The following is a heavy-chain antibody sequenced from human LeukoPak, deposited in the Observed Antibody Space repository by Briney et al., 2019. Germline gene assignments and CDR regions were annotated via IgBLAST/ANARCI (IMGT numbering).Heavy chain of an antibody. CDR2: ISVSGNT. CDR3: AKEGYSSGPDFAFDI. D-gene: IGHD6-19*01. J-gene: IGHJ3*02. V-gene: IGHV3-23*01. CDR1: GFTLSSYA. Sequence: GGSLRLSCAASGFTLSSYAMSWVRQGPGKGLEWVSAISVSGNTYHADSVKGRFTISRDSSKNTLYLQMNSLRAGDAAVYYCAKEGYSSGPDFAFDIWGQGTMVTVSS.